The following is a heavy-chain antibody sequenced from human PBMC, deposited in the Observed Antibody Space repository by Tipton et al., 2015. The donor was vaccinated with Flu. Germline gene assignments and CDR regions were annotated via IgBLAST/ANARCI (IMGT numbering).Heavy chain of an antibody. D-gene: IGHD3-10*01. CDR1: GGSLSSYY. CDR2: IYTSGGT. J-gene: IGHJ4*02. CDR3: ARGSGSGTFMIFDF. Sequence: HTCTVSGGSLSSYYWSWIRQPAGKGLEWIGRIYTSGGTKFNPSLRGRLTMSVDASKKEFSLKLSSVTAADTAVYYCARGSGSGTFMIFDFWGQGTLVTVSS. V-gene: IGHV4-4*07.